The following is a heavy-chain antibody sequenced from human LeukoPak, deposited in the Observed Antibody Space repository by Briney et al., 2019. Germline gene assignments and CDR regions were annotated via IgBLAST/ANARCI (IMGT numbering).Heavy chain of an antibody. D-gene: IGHD3-9*01. CDR2: ISGSGGST. CDR1: GFTFSSYA. CDR3: AKSPSVLRYFDWLLNRADY. J-gene: IGHJ4*02. Sequence: GGSLRLSCAASGFTFSSYAMSWVRQAPGKGLEWVSAISGSGGSTYYADSVKGRFTISRDNSKNTLYLQMNSLRAEDTAVYYCAKSPSVLRYFDWLLNRADYWGQGTLVTVSS. V-gene: IGHV3-23*01.